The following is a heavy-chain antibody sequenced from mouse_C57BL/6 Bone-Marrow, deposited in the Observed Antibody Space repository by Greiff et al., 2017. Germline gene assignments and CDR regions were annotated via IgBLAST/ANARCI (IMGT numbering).Heavy chain of an antibody. CDR2: ISNLAYSI. CDR1: GFTFSDYG. V-gene: IGHV5-15*01. CDR3: ARHRRYFDY. Sequence: EVKVVESGGGLVQPGGSLKLSCAASGFTFSDYGMAWVRQAPRKGPEWVAFISNLAYSIYYADTVTGRFTISRENAKNTLYLEMSSLRSEDTAMYYCARHRRYFDYWGQGTTLTVSS. J-gene: IGHJ2*01.